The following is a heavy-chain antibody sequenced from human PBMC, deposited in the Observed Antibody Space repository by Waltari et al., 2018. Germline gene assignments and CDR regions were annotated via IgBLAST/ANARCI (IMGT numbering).Heavy chain of an antibody. CDR1: GGSISSYS. CDR3: ARAEPGYCSGGSCYIGNWFDP. CDR2: IYTSGST. D-gene: IGHD2-15*01. J-gene: IGHJ5*02. V-gene: IGHV4-4*07. Sequence: QVQLQESGPGLVKPSETLSLTCTVSGGSISSYSWSWIRQPAGKGLGWIGRIYTSGSTNYNPSLKSRVTMSVDTSKNQFSLKLSSVTAADTAVYYCARAEPGYCSGGSCYIGNWFDPWGQGTLVTVSS.